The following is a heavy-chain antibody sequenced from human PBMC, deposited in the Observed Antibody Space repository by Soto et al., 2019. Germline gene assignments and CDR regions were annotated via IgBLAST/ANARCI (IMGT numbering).Heavy chain of an antibody. CDR1: GGSISSGGYY. CDR2: IYYSGST. D-gene: IGHD3-10*01. V-gene: IGHV4-31*03. CDR3: ARGHYYGSGSRSTWFDP. J-gene: IGHJ5*02. Sequence: SETLSLTCTVSGGSISSGGYYWSWIRQHPGKGLEWIGYIYYSGSTYYNPSLKSRVTISVDTSKNQFSLKLSSVTAADTAVYYCARGHYYGSGSRSTWFDPWGQGTLVTVSS.